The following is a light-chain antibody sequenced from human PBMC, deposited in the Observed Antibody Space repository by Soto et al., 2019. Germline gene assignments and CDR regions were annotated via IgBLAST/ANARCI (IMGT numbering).Light chain of an antibody. CDR2: GNT. Sequence: QSVLTQPPSVSGAPGQRVTISCTGSSSNIGAGYDVHWYQQLPGTAPKLLIYGNTHRPSGVPDRFSGSKSGTSASLAITGLQAEDEADYYCQSFDSSLSGSTVFGTGTKVTVL. V-gene: IGLV1-40*01. CDR1: SSNIGAGYD. CDR3: QSFDSSLSGSTV. J-gene: IGLJ1*01.